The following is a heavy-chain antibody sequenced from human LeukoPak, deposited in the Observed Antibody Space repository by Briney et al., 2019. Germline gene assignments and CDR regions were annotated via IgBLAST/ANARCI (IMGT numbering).Heavy chain of an antibody. CDR1: EFSVGSNY. Sequence: GGSLRLSCAASEFSVGSNYMTWVRQAPGKGLEWVSLIYSGGSTYYADSVKGRFTISRDNSKNTLYLQMNSLRAEDTAVYYCAGEDALDAFDIWGQGTMVTVSS. D-gene: IGHD2-8*01. V-gene: IGHV3-66*01. CDR3: AGEDALDAFDI. CDR2: IYSGGST. J-gene: IGHJ3*02.